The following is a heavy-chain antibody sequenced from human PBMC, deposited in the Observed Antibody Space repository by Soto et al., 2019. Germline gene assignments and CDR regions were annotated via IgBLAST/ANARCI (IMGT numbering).Heavy chain of an antibody. CDR1: CYTFTHYA. V-gene: IGHV1-3*04. CDR2: INTDNGNT. D-gene: IGHD2-8*01. Sequence: ASVKVSCKASCYTFTHYAMHWVRQAPGQGLEWLGWINTDNGNTAFSQKFQRTGAITMDTSASTASVDLGSLISEDTAVYYCARQGDSRILRDTFDIWRQGTSVTVSS. CDR3: ARQGDSRILRDTFDI. J-gene: IGHJ3*02.